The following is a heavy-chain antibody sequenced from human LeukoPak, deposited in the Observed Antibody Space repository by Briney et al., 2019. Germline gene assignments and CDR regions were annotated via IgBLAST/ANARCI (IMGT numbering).Heavy chain of an antibody. V-gene: IGHV3-9*01. CDR3: VKSKSKGSWYFDNFDV. Sequence: PGGSLRLSCEASGFTFNDYAMHWVRQAPEKGLEWVSGLNWNSVNIAYADSVKGRFTISRDNARNSLYLQMNSLRPEDTALYYCVKSKSKGSWYFDNFDVWGQGTMVTVSS. CDR2: LNWNSVNI. CDR1: GFTFNDYA. J-gene: IGHJ3*01. D-gene: IGHD6-13*01.